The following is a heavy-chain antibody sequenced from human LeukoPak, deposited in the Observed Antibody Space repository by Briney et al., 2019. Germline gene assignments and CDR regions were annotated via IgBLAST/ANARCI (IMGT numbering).Heavy chain of an antibody. CDR2: ISSSGSTI. V-gene: IGHV3-48*03. D-gene: IGHD3-9*01. Sequence: GGSLRLSCAASGFTFSSYEMNWVRQAPGKGLDWVSYISSSGSTIYYADSVKGRFTISRDNAKNSLYLQMNSLRAEDTAVYYCARTGYLHFDYWGQGTLVTVSS. J-gene: IGHJ4*02. CDR1: GFTFSSYE. CDR3: ARTGYLHFDY.